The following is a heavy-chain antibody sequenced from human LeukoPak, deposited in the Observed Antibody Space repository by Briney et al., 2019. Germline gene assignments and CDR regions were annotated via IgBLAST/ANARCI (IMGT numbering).Heavy chain of an antibody. D-gene: IGHD6-19*01. V-gene: IGHV3-53*01. CDR3: ARVYSSGWYSLDY. J-gene: IGHJ4*02. Sequence: GGSLRLSCAASGFTVSSNYMSWVRQAPGKGLEWVSVIYSGGSTYYADSVKGRFIISRDNSKNTLYLQMNSLRAEDTAVYYCARVYSSGWYSLDYWGQGTLVTVSS. CDR2: IYSGGST. CDR1: GFTVSSNY.